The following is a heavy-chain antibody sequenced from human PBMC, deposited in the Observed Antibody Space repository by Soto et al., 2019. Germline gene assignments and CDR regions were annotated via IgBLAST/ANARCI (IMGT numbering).Heavy chain of an antibody. CDR2: IKQDGSEK. CDR3: ARDKRDGYPSGFDY. Sequence: LSRSWATAGFTFSGCWLSWVRQAPGKGLEWVANIKQDGSEKYYVDSVKGRFTISRDNAKNSLYLQMNSLRAEDTAVYYCARDKRDGYPSGFDYWGQGTLVTVSS. V-gene: IGHV3-7*01. J-gene: IGHJ4*02. D-gene: IGHD2-21*01. CDR1: GFTFSGCW.